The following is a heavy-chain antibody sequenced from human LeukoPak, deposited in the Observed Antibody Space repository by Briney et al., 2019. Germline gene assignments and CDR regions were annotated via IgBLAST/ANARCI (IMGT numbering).Heavy chain of an antibody. CDR1: GDSISSSY. J-gene: IGHJ5*02. Sequence: SETLSLTCTVSGDSISSSYWNWIRQPAGKGLEWLGRIHTGGGTNYNPSLKSRVTMSVDTSKNQFSLRLSSVTAADTAVYYCARDFGSGWYDDWGQGTLVTVSS. V-gene: IGHV4-4*07. CDR2: IHTGGGT. D-gene: IGHD6-19*01. CDR3: ARDFGSGWYDD.